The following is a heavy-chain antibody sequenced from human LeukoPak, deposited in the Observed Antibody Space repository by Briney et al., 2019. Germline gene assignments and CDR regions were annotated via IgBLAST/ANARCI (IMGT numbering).Heavy chain of an antibody. Sequence: SVKVSCKASGRTFSSYAISWVRQAPGQGLEWMGRIIPIFGTANYAQKFQCRVTITTDESTSTAYMELSSLRSEDTAVYYCARSLVRAGPAGYWGQGTLVTVSS. CDR3: ARSLVRAGPAGY. V-gene: IGHV1-69*05. D-gene: IGHD2-2*01. CDR2: IIPIFGTA. CDR1: GRTFSSYA. J-gene: IGHJ4*02.